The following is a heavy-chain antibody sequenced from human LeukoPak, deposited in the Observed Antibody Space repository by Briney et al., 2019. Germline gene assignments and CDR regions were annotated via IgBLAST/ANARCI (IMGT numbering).Heavy chain of an antibody. J-gene: IGHJ6*02. CDR3: ASCSSTSCSPYYYYYGMDV. CDR2: IYYSGST. V-gene: IGHV4-30-4*01. Sequence: PSQTLSLTCTVSGGSISSGDYYWSWIRQPPGKGLEWIGYIYYSGSTYYNPSLKSRVTISVDTSKNQFSLKLSSVTAADTAVYYCASCSSTSCSPYYYYYGMDVWGQGTTVTVSS. CDR1: GGSISSGDYY. D-gene: IGHD2-2*01.